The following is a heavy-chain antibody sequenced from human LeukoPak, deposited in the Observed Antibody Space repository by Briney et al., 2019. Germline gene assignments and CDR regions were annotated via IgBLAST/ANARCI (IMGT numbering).Heavy chain of an antibody. D-gene: IGHD3-9*01. V-gene: IGHV4-61*08. Sequence: PSETLSLTCTVSVDSVSRAGYYGSWIRQPPGKGLEFIGYIHYSGSTNYNPSLNSRVTISVDTSKNQFSLKLSSVTAADTAVYYCGRSSTVYYDILTGYYTPGPFDIWGQGTMFTVSS. CDR3: GRSSTVYYDILTGYYTPGPFDI. J-gene: IGHJ3*02. CDR2: IHYSGST. CDR1: VDSVSRAGYY.